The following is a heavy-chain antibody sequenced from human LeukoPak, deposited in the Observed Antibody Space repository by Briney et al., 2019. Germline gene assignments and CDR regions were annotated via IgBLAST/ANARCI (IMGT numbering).Heavy chain of an antibody. D-gene: IGHD3-22*01. CDR3: ARETYYYDSSGPTFDY. Sequence: ASVKVSCKVSGYTLTELSMHWVRQAPGKGLEWMGGFDPEDGETIYAQKFQGRVTMTEDTSTDTAYMELRSLRSDDTAVYYCARETYYYDSSGPTFDYWGQGTLVTVSS. V-gene: IGHV1-24*01. CDR1: GYTLTELS. J-gene: IGHJ4*02. CDR2: FDPEDGET.